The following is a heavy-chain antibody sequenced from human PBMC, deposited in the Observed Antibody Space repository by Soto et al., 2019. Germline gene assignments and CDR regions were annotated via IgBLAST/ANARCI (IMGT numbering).Heavy chain of an antibody. CDR1: GGSISSGYS. V-gene: IGHV4-30-2*01. CDR2: IYHSGIT. CDR3: ARGYCSISSCSNWLDP. J-gene: IGHJ5*02. Sequence: QLQLQESGSGLVMPSQTLSLTCAVSGGSISSGYSWSWIRQPPGKGLEWIGYIYHSGITYYNPSLKSRVTISVDRSKNQFSLKLSAVTAADTAVYYCARGYCSISSCSNWLDPWGQGTLVTVSS. D-gene: IGHD2-2*01.